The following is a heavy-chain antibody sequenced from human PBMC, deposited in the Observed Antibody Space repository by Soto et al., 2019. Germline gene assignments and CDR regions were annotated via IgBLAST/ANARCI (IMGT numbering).Heavy chain of an antibody. CDR3: ARRVYYGSGSYYPSYYFYY. D-gene: IGHD3-10*01. CDR2: IYPGDSDT. V-gene: IGHV5-51*01. J-gene: IGHJ4*02. Sequence: GESLKISCKGSGYSFTSYWIGWVRQMPGKGLEWMGIIYPGDSDTRYSPSFQGQVTISADKSISTAYLQWSSLKASDTAMYYCARRVYYGSGSYYPSYYFYYWGQGTLVTVSS. CDR1: GYSFTSYW.